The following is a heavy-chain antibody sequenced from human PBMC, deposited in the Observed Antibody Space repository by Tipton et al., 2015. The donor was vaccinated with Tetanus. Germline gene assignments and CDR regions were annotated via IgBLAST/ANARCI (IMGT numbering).Heavy chain of an antibody. CDR3: ARVVAAAGDYYYYYGMDV. J-gene: IGHJ6*02. CDR1: GYTFTSYG. D-gene: IGHD6-13*01. Sequence: QSGAEVKKPGASVKVSCKASGYTFTSYGISWVRQAPGQGLEWMGWISAYNGNTNYAQKLQGRVTMTTDTSTSTAYMELRSLRSDDTAVYYCARVVAAAGDYYYYYGMDVWGQGTTVTVSS. CDR2: ISAYNGNT. V-gene: IGHV1-18*01.